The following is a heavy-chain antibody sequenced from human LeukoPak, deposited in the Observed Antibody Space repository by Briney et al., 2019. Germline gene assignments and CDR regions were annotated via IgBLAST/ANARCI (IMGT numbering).Heavy chain of an antibody. CDR2: IKSKTDGGTT. CDR3: TTLTGTTTGYYYYYYMDV. V-gene: IGHV3-15*01. D-gene: IGHD1-20*01. Sequence: GGSLRLSCAASGFTFSNAWMSWVRQAPGKGLEWVGRIKSKTDGGTTDYAAPVKGRFTISRDDSKNTLCLQMNSLKTEDTAVYYCTTLTGTTTGYYYYYYMDVWGKGTTVTVSS. CDR1: GFTFSNAW. J-gene: IGHJ6*03.